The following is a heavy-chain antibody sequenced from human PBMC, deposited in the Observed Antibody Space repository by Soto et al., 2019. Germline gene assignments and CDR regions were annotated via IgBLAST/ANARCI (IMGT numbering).Heavy chain of an antibody. CDR1: GVTVSHNY. CDR3: ARGITGTTFDY. CDR2: IYASGST. Sequence: GGAVKLSCAASGVTVSHNYMSWVRQAPGRGLEWVSVIYASGSTYYADSVKGRFTISRDDSKNTLYLQMNSLRAEDTAVYYCARGITGTTFDYWGQGTLVTVSS. D-gene: IGHD1-20*01. J-gene: IGHJ4*02. V-gene: IGHV3-53*01.